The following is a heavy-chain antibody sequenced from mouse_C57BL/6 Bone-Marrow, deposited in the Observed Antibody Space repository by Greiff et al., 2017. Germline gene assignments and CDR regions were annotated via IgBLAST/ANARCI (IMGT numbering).Heavy chain of an antibody. CDR2: INPNNGGT. V-gene: IGHV1-26*01. J-gene: IGHJ4*01. Sequence: VQLQQSGPELVKPGASVKISCKASGYTFTDYYMHWVKQSHGKSLEWIGDINPNNGGTSYNQKFKGKATLTVDKSSSTAYMELRSLTSEDSAVXYCVYRTTGLAMDYWGQGTSVTVSS. CDR3: VYRTTGLAMDY. CDR1: GYTFTDYY. D-gene: IGHD2-14*01.